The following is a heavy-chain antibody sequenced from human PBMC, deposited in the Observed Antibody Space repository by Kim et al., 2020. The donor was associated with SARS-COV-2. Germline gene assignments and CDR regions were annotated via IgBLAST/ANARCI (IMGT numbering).Heavy chain of an antibody. CDR1: GFTVSSNY. D-gene: IGHD3-10*01. J-gene: IGHJ4*02. CDR2: IYSGGST. Sequence: GGSLRLSCAASGFTVSSNYMSWVRQAPGKGLEWVSVIYSGGSTYYADSVKGRFTISRDNSKNTLYLQMNSPRAEDTAVYYCARGSYYYGSDDYWGQGTLVTVSS. CDR3: ARGSYYYGSDDY. V-gene: IGHV3-53*01.